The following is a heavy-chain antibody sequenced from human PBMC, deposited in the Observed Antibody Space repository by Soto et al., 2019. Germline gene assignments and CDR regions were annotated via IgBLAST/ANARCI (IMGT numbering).Heavy chain of an antibody. V-gene: IGHV3-23*01. J-gene: IGHJ4*02. CDR2: VSGSGTIT. Sequence: FIVYGGSWISQTKGKGLEWVAEVSGSGTITYYAPSVKGRFTISSDSSKHTFYLQMYSLRAEDTAIYYCAKHRLSWDTMIVVAADYCGQATLVT. D-gene: IGHD3-22*01. CDR1: FIVYG. CDR3: AKHRLSWDTMIVVAADY.